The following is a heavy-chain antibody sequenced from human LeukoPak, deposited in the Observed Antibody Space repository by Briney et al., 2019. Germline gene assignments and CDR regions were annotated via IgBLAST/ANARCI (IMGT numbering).Heavy chain of an antibody. CDR3: ARGTPAAIGEFDP. CDR2: MNPNSGNT. J-gene: IGHJ5*02. Sequence: ASVKVSCKASGYTFTSYDINWVRQATGQGLEWMGWMNPNSGNTGYAQKFQGRVTMTRNTSKSTAYMELSSLRSEDTVVYYCARGTPAAIGEFDPWGQGTLVTVSS. D-gene: IGHD2-2*01. V-gene: IGHV1-8*01. CDR1: GYTFTSYD.